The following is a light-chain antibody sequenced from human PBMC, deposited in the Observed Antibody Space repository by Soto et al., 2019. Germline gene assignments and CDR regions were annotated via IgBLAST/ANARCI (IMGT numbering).Light chain of an antibody. Sequence: DIQMTQSPSTLSASVGDRVTITCRASHSISNWLAWYQQKPGKAPKLLIYRASNLEGGVPSRFSGSGSGTEFTLTIRSLHPDDFATYYCQQYDNYSRTFGQGTKVDI. CDR1: HSISNW. V-gene: IGKV1-5*03. CDR3: QQYDNYSRT. J-gene: IGKJ1*01. CDR2: RAS.